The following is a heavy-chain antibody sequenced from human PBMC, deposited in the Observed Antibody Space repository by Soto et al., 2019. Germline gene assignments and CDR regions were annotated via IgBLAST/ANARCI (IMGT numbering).Heavy chain of an antibody. Sequence: SETLSLTCTVSGGSISSSSYYWGWIRQPPGKGLEWIGGIYYSGSTYYNPSPKSRVTISVDTSKNQFSLKLSSVTAADTAVYYCAKTVTTRTYYYYYGMDVWGQGTTVTVSS. CDR1: GGSISSSSYY. V-gene: IGHV4-39*01. CDR2: IYYSGST. J-gene: IGHJ6*02. CDR3: AKTVTTRTYYYYYGMDV. D-gene: IGHD4-17*01.